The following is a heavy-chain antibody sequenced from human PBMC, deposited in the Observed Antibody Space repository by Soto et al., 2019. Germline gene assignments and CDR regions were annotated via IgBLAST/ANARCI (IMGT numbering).Heavy chain of an antibody. CDR2: ISYDGSNK. CDR1: GFTFSSYA. CDR3: ARDPFPNDYGDYESPTGGYYYYGMDV. J-gene: IGHJ6*02. Sequence: QVQLVESGGGVVQPGRSLRLSCAASGFTFSSYAMHWVRQAPGKGLEWVAVISYDGSNKYYADSVKGRFTISRDNSKNTLYLQMNSLRAEDTAVYYCARDPFPNDYGDYESPTGGYYYYGMDVWGQGTTVTVSS. V-gene: IGHV3-30-3*01. D-gene: IGHD4-17*01.